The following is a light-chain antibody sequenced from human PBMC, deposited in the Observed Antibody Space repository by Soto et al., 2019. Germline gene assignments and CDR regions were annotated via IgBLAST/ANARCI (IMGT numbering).Light chain of an antibody. J-gene: IGLJ1*01. V-gene: IGLV7-46*01. Sequence: QAVVTQEPSLTVSPGGTVTLTCGSSTGGVTSGHYPYWFQQKPGQAPRTLIYDTSNKHSWTPARFSGSLLGGKAALTLSGAQPEDEADYYCMLSYSGAWYVFGTGTKVTVL. CDR2: DTS. CDR3: MLSYSGAWYV. CDR1: TGGVTSGHY.